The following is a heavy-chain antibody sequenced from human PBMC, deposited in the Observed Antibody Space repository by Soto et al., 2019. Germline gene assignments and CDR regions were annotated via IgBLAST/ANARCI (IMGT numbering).Heavy chain of an antibody. CDR3: ARDLGYSYGGLGNWFDP. J-gene: IGHJ5*02. Sequence: SSETLSLTCTVSGGSISSYYWSWIRQPPGKGLEWIGYIYYSGSTNYNPSLKSRVTISVDTSKNQFSLKLSSVTAADTAVYYCARDLGYSYGGLGNWFDPWGQGTLVTVSS. CDR2: IYYSGST. D-gene: IGHD5-18*01. CDR1: GGSISSYY. V-gene: IGHV4-59*01.